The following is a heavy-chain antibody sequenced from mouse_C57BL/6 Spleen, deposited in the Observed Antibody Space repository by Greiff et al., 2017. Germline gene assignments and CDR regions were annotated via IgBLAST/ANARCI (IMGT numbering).Heavy chain of an antibody. J-gene: IGHJ3*01. CDR1: GYTFTSYW. Sequence: QVQLQQPGAELVKPGASVKLSCKASGYTFTSYWMQWVKQRPGQGLEWIGEIDPSDSYTNYNQKFKGKATLTVDTSSSTAYMQLSSLTSEDSAVYYCAQTAQATFAWFADWGQGTLVTVSA. CDR3: AQTAQATFAWFAD. D-gene: IGHD3-2*02. V-gene: IGHV1-50*01. CDR2: IDPSDSYT.